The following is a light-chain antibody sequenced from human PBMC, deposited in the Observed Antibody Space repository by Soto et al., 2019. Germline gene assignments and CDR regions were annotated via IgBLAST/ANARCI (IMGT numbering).Light chain of an antibody. V-gene: IGLV1-40*01. CDR2: GNS. CDR3: QSYDSSLRGSYV. J-gene: IGLJ1*01. CDR1: SSNIGAGYD. Sequence: QSVLTQPPSVSGAPGQRVTISCTGSSSNIGAGYDVHWYQQLPGTAPKLLINGNSNRPSGVPDRFSGSKSGTSASLAITGLQAEDEADYYCQSYDSSLRGSYVFVTGTKVTVL.